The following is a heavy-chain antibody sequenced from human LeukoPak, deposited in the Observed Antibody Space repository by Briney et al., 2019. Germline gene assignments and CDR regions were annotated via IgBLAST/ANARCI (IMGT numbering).Heavy chain of an antibody. V-gene: IGHV1-69*05. Sequence: SVKVSCKASGGTFSSYAISWVRQAPGQGLEWMGRIIPIVGTANYAQKFQGRVTITTDESTSTAYMELSSLRSEDTAVYYCASPPTHYYDSSGYYFYWGQGTLVTVSS. J-gene: IGHJ4*02. D-gene: IGHD3-22*01. CDR3: ASPPTHYYDSSGYYFY. CDR2: IIPIVGTA. CDR1: GGTFSSYA.